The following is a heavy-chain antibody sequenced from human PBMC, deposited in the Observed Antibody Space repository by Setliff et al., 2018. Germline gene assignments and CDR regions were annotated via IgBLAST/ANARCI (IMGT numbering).Heavy chain of an antibody. D-gene: IGHD2-2*01. V-gene: IGHV4-59*01. CDR3: AREQYQLLFLTARGEFDY. CDR1: GGSINSYY. J-gene: IGHJ4*02. Sequence: KPSETLSLTCIVSGGSINSYYWNRIRQPPGKGLEWIGYIYYSGNSNYDTNYNPSLKSRVTILSDTSKNQFSLILSSVTAADTAVYYCAREQYQLLFLTARGEFDYWGQGTLVTVSS. CDR2: IYYSGNSNYDT.